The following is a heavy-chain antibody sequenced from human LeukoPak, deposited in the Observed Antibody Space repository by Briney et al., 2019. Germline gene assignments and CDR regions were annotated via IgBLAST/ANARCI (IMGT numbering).Heavy chain of an antibody. Sequence: PGGSLRLSCAASGFTFSSYAMSWVRQAPGKGLEWGSGISGSGGKTYCADSVKGRFTISRDNFKNTLYLQMNSLRAEDTAVYYCAKDWTGTTPLDLWGRGTLVTVSS. V-gene: IGHV3-23*01. CDR2: ISGSGGKT. D-gene: IGHD3/OR15-3a*01. J-gene: IGHJ2*01. CDR3: AKDWTGTTPLDL. CDR1: GFTFSSYA.